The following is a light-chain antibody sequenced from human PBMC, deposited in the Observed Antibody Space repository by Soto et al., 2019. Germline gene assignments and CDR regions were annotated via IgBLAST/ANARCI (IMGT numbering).Light chain of an antibody. CDR3: ASYTTSSAFVV. CDR2: EVS. Sequence: QSVLTQPPSVSASPGQSVTISCTGTSSDVGSYDRVSWYQQPPGTAPKLMIYEVSNRPSGVPDRFSGSKSGNTASLTIFGLQAEDEADYFCASYTTSSAFVVFGGGTKVTVL. J-gene: IGLJ2*01. CDR1: SSDVGSYDR. V-gene: IGLV2-18*02.